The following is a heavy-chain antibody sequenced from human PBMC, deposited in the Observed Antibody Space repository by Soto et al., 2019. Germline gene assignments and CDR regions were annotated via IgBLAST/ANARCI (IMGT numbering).Heavy chain of an antibody. J-gene: IGHJ4*02. D-gene: IGHD3-3*01. CDR3: TRDTSRFLEWSGGYY. CDR2: IRSKAYGGTT. CDR1: GFTFGDYA. Sequence: EVQLVESGGGLVQPGRSLRLSCTASGFTFGDYAMSWVRQAPGKGLEWVGFIRSKAYGGTTEYAASVKGRFTISRDDSKSIAYLQMNSLKTEDTAVYYCTRDTSRFLEWSGGYYWGQGTLVTVSS. V-gene: IGHV3-49*04.